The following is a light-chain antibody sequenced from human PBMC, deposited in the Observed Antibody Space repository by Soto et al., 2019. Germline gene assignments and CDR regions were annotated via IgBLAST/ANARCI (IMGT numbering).Light chain of an antibody. J-gene: IGKJ1*01. Sequence: EIVLTQSPGTLSLSPGERATLSCRASQSFSSSYLAWYQQKPGQAPRLLIYDASNRATGVPARFSGSRSGTDFTLTISDLEPADFGLYYCQQRLNWPPGFGQGTKVEIK. CDR1: QSFSSSY. CDR3: QQRLNWPPG. V-gene: IGKV3D-20*02. CDR2: DAS.